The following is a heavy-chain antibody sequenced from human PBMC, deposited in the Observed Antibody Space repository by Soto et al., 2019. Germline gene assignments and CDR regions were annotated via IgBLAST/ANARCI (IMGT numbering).Heavy chain of an antibody. D-gene: IGHD1-26*01. CDR3: AKDRHSGSYARDGMDV. V-gene: IGHV3-30*18. CDR2: ISYDGNKK. J-gene: IGHJ6*02. CDR1: GFSFSSYG. Sequence: QVQVVESGGGVVQPGRSLRLSCAASGFSFSSYGMHWVRQAPGKGLEWVAVISYDGNKKDYADSVKGRFTISRDNSKNTLYLQMNSLRAEDTAVYYCAKDRHSGSYARDGMDVWGQGTTVTVSS.